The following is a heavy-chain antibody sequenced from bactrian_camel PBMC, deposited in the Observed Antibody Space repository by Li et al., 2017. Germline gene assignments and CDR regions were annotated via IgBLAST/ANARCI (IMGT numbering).Heavy chain of an antibody. D-gene: IGHD2*01. Sequence: DVQLVESGGGLVQPGGSLRLSCAASGFTFSSYYMSWVRQAPGKGLEWVSSIYTGGGSTYYADSVKGRFTISRDGGKNTVTLQMNSLKSEDTALYYCVPRLGGSWAGYWGQGTQVTVS. CDR2: IYTGGGST. J-gene: IGHJ6*01. CDR1: GFTFSSYY. V-gene: IGHV3S40*01. CDR3: VPRLGGSWAGY.